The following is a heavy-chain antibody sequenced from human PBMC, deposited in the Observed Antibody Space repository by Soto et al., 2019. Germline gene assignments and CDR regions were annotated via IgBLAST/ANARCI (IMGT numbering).Heavy chain of an antibody. Sequence: PGRSRRLSWAVSGLTFSSYAMQWVRQAPGRGLEWVAVISYDGSNKYYADSVKGRFTISRDNSKNTLYLQMNSWRAEATAVYSCGGDPRVLEWLFCYWGQGTLVTVSS. CDR2: ISYDGSNK. V-gene: IGHV3-30-3*01. CDR1: GLTFSSYA. CDR3: GGDPRVLEWLFCY. J-gene: IGHJ4*02. D-gene: IGHD3-3*01.